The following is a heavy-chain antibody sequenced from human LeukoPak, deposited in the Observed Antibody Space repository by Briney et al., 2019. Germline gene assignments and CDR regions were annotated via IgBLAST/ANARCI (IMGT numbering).Heavy chain of an antibody. J-gene: IGHJ4*02. V-gene: IGHV3-43*02. D-gene: IGHD3-9*01. CDR1: GFTFDGYA. Sequence: GGSLRLSCAASGFTFDGYAMHWVRQAPGKGLEWVSLISGNGVTTYYAGSVKGRFTISRDNSKNSLYLQTSSLRTEDTALYYCAKAGRFEAYYDILTASSWTDYWGQGTLVTVSS. CDR2: ISGNGVTT. CDR3: AKAGRFEAYYDILTASSWTDY.